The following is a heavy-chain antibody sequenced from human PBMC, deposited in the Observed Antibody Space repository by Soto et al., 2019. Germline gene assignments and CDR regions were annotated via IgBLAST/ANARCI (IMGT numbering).Heavy chain of an antibody. CDR1: GGSISSSSYY. CDR2: IYYSGST. J-gene: IGHJ5*02. V-gene: IGHV4-39*01. Sequence: PSETLSLTCTVSGGSISSSSYYWGWIRQPPGKGLEWIGSIYYSGSTYYNPSLKSRVTISVDTSKNQFSLKLSSVTAADTAVYYCASRGSPYDFWSGYYGPGWFDPWGQGTLVTVSS. CDR3: ASRGSPYDFWSGYYGPGWFDP. D-gene: IGHD3-3*01.